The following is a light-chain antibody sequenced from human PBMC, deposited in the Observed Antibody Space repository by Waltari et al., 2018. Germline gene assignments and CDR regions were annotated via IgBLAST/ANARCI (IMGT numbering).Light chain of an antibody. Sequence: QSALTQPASVSGSPGQSIPISGTGTSIDIGRYNYVSWYQHHPGKAPKLMIFDVNNRPSGVSNRFSGSKSGNTASLTISGLQAEDEADYYCSSYTTTSSLLVVFGGGTKLTVL. CDR2: DVN. CDR1: SIDIGRYNY. V-gene: IGLV2-14*03. CDR3: SSYTTTSSLLVV. J-gene: IGLJ2*01.